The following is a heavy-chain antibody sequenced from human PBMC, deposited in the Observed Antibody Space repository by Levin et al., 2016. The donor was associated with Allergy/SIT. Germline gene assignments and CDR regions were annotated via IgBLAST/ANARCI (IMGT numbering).Heavy chain of an antibody. Sequence: WVRQAPGQGLEWMGGIIPIFGTANYAQKFQGRVTITADESTSTAYMELSSLRSEDTAVYYCARDMYSSGWYQGHDYYYYGMDVWGQGTTVTVSS. J-gene: IGHJ6*02. D-gene: IGHD6-19*01. V-gene: IGHV1-69*01. CDR3: ARDMYSSGWYQGHDYYYYGMDV. CDR2: IIPIFGTA.